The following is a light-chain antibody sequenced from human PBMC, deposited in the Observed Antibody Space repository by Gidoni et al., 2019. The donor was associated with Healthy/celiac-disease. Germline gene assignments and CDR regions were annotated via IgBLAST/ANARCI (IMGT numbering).Light chain of an antibody. CDR2: DAS. CDR3: QQRSNWPPLT. Sequence: DIVLTQSPATLSLSPGERATLSCRASQSVSSYLAWYKQKPGQAPRLLIYDASNRATGSPARFSGSGSGTDFTLTISSLEPEDFAVYYCQQRSNWPPLTFGGGTKVEIK. V-gene: IGKV3-11*01. CDR1: QSVSSY. J-gene: IGKJ4*01.